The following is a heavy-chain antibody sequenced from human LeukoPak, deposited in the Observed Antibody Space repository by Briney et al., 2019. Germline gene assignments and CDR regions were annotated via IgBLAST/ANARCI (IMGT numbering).Heavy chain of an antibody. J-gene: IGHJ6*02. D-gene: IGHD3-10*01. V-gene: IGHV3-13*04. Sequence: GGSLRLSCAASGFTFSSYDMHWVRQATGKGLEWVSAIGTAGDTYYPGSVKGRFTISRENAKNSLYLQMNSLRAGDTAVYYCARAVPMVRGVIDYYYYGMDVWGQGTTVTVSS. CDR1: GFTFSSYD. CDR3: ARAVPMVRGVIDYYYYGMDV. CDR2: IGTAGDT.